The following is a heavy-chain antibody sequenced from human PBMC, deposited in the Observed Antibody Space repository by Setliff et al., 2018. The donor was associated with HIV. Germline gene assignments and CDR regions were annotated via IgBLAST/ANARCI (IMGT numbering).Heavy chain of an antibody. Sequence: ASVKVSCKASGYTFTSFYLHWVRQAPGQGLEWMGIINPSGGSTYYAQKFQGRVTMPWYTSTSTVYMELSSLRSEDTAVYYCARAPYYDRSGYPGANDAFDIWGQGTMVTVSS. CDR1: GYTFTSFY. CDR3: ARAPYYDRSGYPGANDAFDI. V-gene: IGHV1-46*01. CDR2: INPSGGST. D-gene: IGHD3-22*01. J-gene: IGHJ3*02.